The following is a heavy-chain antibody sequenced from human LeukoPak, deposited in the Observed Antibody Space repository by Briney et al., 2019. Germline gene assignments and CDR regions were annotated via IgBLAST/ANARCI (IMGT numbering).Heavy chain of an antibody. J-gene: IGHJ6*02. Sequence: SVKVSCKASGGTFNSYAISWVRQAPGQGLEWMGRISPIFGIANYAQKFQGRVTITADKSTSTAYMELSSLRSEDTAVYYCARAIVVVPAAIPYYGMDVWGQGTTVTVSS. CDR3: ARAIVVVPAAIPYYGMDV. V-gene: IGHV1-69*04. CDR1: GGTFNSYA. CDR2: ISPIFGIA. D-gene: IGHD2-2*01.